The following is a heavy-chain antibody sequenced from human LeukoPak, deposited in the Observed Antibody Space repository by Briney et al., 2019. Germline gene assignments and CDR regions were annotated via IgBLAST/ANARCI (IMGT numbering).Heavy chain of an antibody. CDR2: ISSDGSTK. J-gene: IGHJ4*02. D-gene: IGHD6-13*01. Sequence: GGPLRLSCAASGFTFSNYAMHWVRQAPGKGLEWVAVISSDGSTKYSADSVKGRFSISRDASQNTLYLQVNSLRPEDTAVYYCAKETSSSSSWHYFDSWGQGTLVTVSS. CDR1: GFTFSNYA. V-gene: IGHV3-30*18. CDR3: AKETSSSSSWHYFDS.